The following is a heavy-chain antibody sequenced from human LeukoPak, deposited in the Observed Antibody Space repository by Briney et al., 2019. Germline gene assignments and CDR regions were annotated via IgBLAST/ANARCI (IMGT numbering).Heavy chain of an antibody. J-gene: IGHJ4*02. CDR3: ARGFGGATRGTVDY. CDR1: GYSISSGYY. V-gene: IGHV4-38-2*02. D-gene: IGHD1-26*01. Sequence: PSETLSLTCTVSGYSISSGYYWGWIRQPPGKGLEWIGSIYHSGSTYYNPSLKSRVTISVDTSKNQFSLKLSSVTAADTAVYYCARGFGGATRGTVDYWGQGTLVTVSS. CDR2: IYHSGST.